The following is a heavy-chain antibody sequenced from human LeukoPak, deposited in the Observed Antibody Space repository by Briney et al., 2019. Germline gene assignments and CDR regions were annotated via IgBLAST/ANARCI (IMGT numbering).Heavy chain of an antibody. Sequence: ASVKVSCKASGYSFTGYYIHWVRQAPGQGLEWMGGIIPIFGTANYAQKFQGRVTITADESTSTAYMELSSLRSEDTAVYYCAEGAIAVAGIYYYGMDVWGQGTTVTVSS. CDR3: AEGAIAVAGIYYYGMDV. CDR1: GYSFTGYY. D-gene: IGHD6-19*01. V-gene: IGHV1-69*13. CDR2: IIPIFGTA. J-gene: IGHJ6*02.